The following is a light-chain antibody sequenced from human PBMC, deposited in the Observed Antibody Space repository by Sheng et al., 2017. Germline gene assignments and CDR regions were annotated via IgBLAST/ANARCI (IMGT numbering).Light chain of an antibody. CDR1: DIESKS. Sequence: SYVLTQPPSVSVAPGQMATITCGGNDIESKSVHWYQQKPGQAPVVVVYDDSDRPSGIPERFSGSNSGNTATLTISRVEAGDEADYYCQVWDRSSDHWVFGGGTKLTVL. V-gene: IGLV3-21*02. J-gene: IGLJ3*02. CDR3: QVWDRSSDHWV. CDR2: DDS.